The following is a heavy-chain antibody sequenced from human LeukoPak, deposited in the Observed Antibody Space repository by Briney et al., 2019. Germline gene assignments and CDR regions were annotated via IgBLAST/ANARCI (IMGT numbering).Heavy chain of an antibody. J-gene: IGHJ3*02. Sequence: ASVKVSCKASGYTFTSYDINWVRQATGQGLEWMGWMNPNSGNTGYAQKFQGRVTITRNNSISTAYMVLSSLRSEDTAVYYCARVGGSVGDAFDIWGQGTMVTASS. V-gene: IGHV1-8*03. CDR1: GYTFTSYD. CDR3: ARVGGSVGDAFDI. CDR2: MNPNSGNT. D-gene: IGHD1-26*01.